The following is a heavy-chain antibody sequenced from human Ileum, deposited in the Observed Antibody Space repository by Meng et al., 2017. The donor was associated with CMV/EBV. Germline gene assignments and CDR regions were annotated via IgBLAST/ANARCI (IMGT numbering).Heavy chain of an antibody. V-gene: IGHV3-7*01. CDR2: IKQDGSEK. J-gene: IGHJ4*02. CDR1: GFTFSSYW. CDR3: ARDYDFWSGSMDY. D-gene: IGHD3-3*01. Sequence: GGSLRLSCAASGFTFSSYWMSWVRQAPGKGLEWVANIKQDGSEKYYVDSVKGRFTISRDNAKNMLFLQMNSLRAEDTAVYYCARDYDFWSGSMDYWGQGTLVTVSS.